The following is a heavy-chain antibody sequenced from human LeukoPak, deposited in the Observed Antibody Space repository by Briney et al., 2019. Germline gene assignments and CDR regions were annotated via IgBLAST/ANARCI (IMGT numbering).Heavy chain of an antibody. V-gene: IGHV4-4*07. D-gene: IGHD2-15*01. Sequence: SETLSLTCTVSGGSISSYYWSWIRQPAGKGLEWIGRIYTSGGTNYNPSLKSRVTMSVDTTKNQFSLKLSSVTAADTAVYYCARDIVVVVAATTGDYYYYGMDVWGQGTTVTVSS. CDR1: GGSISSYY. CDR2: IYTSGGT. CDR3: ARDIVVVVAATTGDYYYYGMDV. J-gene: IGHJ6*02.